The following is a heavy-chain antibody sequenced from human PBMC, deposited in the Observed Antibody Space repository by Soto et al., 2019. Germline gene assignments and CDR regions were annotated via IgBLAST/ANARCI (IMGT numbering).Heavy chain of an antibody. J-gene: IGHJ4*02. CDR2: IWYDGSNN. Sequence: QVQLVESGGGVVQPGRSLRLSCAASGFSFSSYGMHWVRQAPGKGLEWVAVIWYDGSNNYYADSVKGRFTISRDNSKNTLYLQMNSLRAEDTAVYYRARDWNPDYAFDYWGQGTLVTVSS. D-gene: IGHD4-17*01. CDR3: ARDWNPDYAFDY. V-gene: IGHV3-33*01. CDR1: GFSFSSYG.